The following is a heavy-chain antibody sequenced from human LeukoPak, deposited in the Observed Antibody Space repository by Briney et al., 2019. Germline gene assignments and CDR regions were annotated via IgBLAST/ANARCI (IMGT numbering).Heavy chain of an antibody. CDR3: ARDGVPAAVSCPGRFDP. CDR1: GYTFTSYG. V-gene: IGHV1-18*01. CDR2: ISAYNGNT. Sequence: ASVKVSCKASGYTFTSYGISWVRQAPGQGLEWMGWISAYNGNTNYAQKFQGRVTMTTDTSTSTANLELRSLKSDDTTVYYCARDGVPAAVSCPGRFDPWGQGTLVTVSS. J-gene: IGHJ5*02. D-gene: IGHD2-2*01.